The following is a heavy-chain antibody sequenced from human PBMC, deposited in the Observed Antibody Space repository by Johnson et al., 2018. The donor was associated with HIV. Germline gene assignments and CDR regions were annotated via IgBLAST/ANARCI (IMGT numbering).Heavy chain of an antibody. CDR3: AKGLSAWSYDVFDM. CDR2: SNSDGSST. D-gene: IGHD6-19*01. J-gene: IGHJ3*02. CDR1: GFTVSTYH. V-gene: IGHV3-74*02. Sequence: VQLVESGGGVVQPGRSLRLSQTASGFTVSTYHMSWVRQVPGKGLVWVSRSNSDGSSTTYADSVKGRFTISRDKAKNTLYVEMNSLGVEDTAVYYCAKGLSAWSYDVFDMWGQGTMVTVSS.